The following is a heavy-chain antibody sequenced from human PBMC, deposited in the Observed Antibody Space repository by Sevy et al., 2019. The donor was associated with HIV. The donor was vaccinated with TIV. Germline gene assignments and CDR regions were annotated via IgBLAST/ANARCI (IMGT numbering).Heavy chain of an antibody. D-gene: IGHD3-22*01. V-gene: IGHV3-30*18. CDR2: ISFDGDTK. Sequence: GGSLRLSCAASGFSFRNFGMHWVRQAPGKGLEWLALISFDGDTKYYGDSVKGPFTISRDNSKNTLYLQMNSLRVEDTAVYYCAKRGGHDTSGYVSYYYYGMDVWGQGTTVTVSS. CDR1: GFSFRNFG. CDR3: AKRGGHDTSGYVSYYYYGMDV. J-gene: IGHJ6*02.